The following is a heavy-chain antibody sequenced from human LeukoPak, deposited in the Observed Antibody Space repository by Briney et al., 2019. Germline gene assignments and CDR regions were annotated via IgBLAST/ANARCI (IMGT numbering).Heavy chain of an antibody. D-gene: IGHD3-3*01. Sequence: GGSLRLSCKGSGYSFTSYWIGWVPQMPGKGLKRMGIIYPGDSDTRYSPSFQGQVTISADKSISTAYLQWSSLKASDTAMYYCARLTMGTYYDFWSGPMDVWGKGTTVTVSS. CDR2: IYPGDSDT. J-gene: IGHJ6*03. CDR1: GYSFTSYW. CDR3: ARLTMGTYYDFWSGPMDV. V-gene: IGHV5-51*01.